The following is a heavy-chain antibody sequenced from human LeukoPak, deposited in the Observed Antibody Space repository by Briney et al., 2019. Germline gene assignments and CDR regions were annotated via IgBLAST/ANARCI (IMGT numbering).Heavy chain of an antibody. J-gene: IGHJ4*02. D-gene: IGHD1-1*01. V-gene: IGHV3-33*01. CDR2: IWYDGSNK. CDR3: ARASIYNYYFDY. CDR1: GFTFSSYG. Sequence: PGRSLRLSCAASGFTFSSYGMHWVRQAPGKGLEWVAVIWYDGSNKYYADSVKGRFTISRDNSKNTLYLQMNCLRAEDTAVYYCARASIYNYYFDYWGQGTLVTVSS.